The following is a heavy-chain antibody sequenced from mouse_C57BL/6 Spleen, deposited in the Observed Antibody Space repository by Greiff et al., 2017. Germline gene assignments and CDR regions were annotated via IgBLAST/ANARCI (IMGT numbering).Heavy chain of an antibody. Sequence: VQLQQSGAELVKPGASVKLSCKASGYTFTEYTIHWVKQRPGQGLEWIGWFYPGSGSIKYNEKFKDKATLTADKSSSTVYMELSRWTSEDSAVYFCARHEDEESSTMVTGYYFDDWGQGTTLTVSS. V-gene: IGHV1-62-2*01. CDR3: ARHEDEESSTMVTGYYFDD. J-gene: IGHJ2*01. D-gene: IGHD2-2*01. CDR2: FYPGSGSI. CDR1: GYTFTEYT.